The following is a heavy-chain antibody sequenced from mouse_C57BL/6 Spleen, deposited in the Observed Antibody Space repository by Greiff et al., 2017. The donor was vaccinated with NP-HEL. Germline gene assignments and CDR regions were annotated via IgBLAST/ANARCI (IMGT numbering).Heavy chain of an antibody. CDR3: ARWGSSGYGHFDY. CDR2: IDPSDSYT. V-gene: IGHV1-69*01. J-gene: IGHJ2*01. CDR1: GYTFTSYW. Sequence: QVQLQQPGAELVMPGASVKLSCKASGYTFTSYWMHWVKQRPGQGLEWIGEIDPSDSYTNYNQKFKGKSTLTVDKSSSTAYMQLSSLTSEDSAVYYCARWGSSGYGHFDYWGQGTTLTVSS. D-gene: IGHD3-2*02.